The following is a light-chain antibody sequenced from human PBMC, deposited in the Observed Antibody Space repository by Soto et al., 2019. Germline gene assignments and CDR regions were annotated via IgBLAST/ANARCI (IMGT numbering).Light chain of an antibody. CDR2: STN. CDR3: ATWDDSLNGRV. Sequence: QPVLTQPPSASGTPGQRVTISCSGSSSNIGSNTVNWYQQFPGTAPKVLIHSTNQRPSGVPDRFSASKSGTSASLAISGLQSEDEADYYCATWDDSLNGRVFGGGIKLTVL. V-gene: IGLV1-44*01. J-gene: IGLJ3*02. CDR1: SSNIGSNT.